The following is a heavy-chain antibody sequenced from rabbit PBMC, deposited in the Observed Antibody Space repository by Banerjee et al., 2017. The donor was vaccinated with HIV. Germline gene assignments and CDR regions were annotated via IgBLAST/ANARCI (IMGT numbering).Heavy chain of an antibody. V-gene: IGHV1S40*01. CDR2: IVAGDGNT. J-gene: IGHJ3*01. Sequence: QSLEESGGDLVKPGASLTLTCTASGFSFSYYGVSWVRQAPGKGLEWIACIVAGDGNTYYASWAKGRFTISKTSSTTVTLQMTSLTAADTATYFCARDTYGYVGYDLWGQGTLVTVS. D-gene: IGHD6-1*01. CDR3: ARDTYGYVGYDL. CDR1: GFSFSYYG.